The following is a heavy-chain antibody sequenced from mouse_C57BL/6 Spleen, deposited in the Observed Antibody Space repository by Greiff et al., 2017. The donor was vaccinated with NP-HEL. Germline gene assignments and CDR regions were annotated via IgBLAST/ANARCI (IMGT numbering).Heavy chain of an antibody. CDR1: GYTFTSYW. Sequence: QVQLKQPGAELVKPGASVKLSCKASGYTFTSYWMQWVKQRPGQGLEWIGEIDPSDSYTNYNQKFKGKATLTVDTSSRTAYMQLSSLTSEDSAVYYCASYYYGSSYAMDYWGQGTSVTVSS. D-gene: IGHD1-1*01. J-gene: IGHJ4*01. CDR3: ASYYYGSSYAMDY. CDR2: IDPSDSYT. V-gene: IGHV1-50*01.